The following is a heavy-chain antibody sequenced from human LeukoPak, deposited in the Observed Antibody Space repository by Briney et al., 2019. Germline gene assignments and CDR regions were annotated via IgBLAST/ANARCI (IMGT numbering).Heavy chain of an antibody. CDR3: ARDRVMGSSGYYRHYYYYYGMDV. D-gene: IGHD3-22*01. CDR1: GFTFSSYA. V-gene: IGHV3-30-3*01. CDR2: ISYDGSNK. J-gene: IGHJ6*02. Sequence: GRSLRLSCAASGFTFSSYAMHCVRQAPGKGLEWVAVISYDGSNKYYADSVKGRFTISRDNSKNTLYLQMNSLRAEDTAVYYCARDRVMGSSGYYRHYYYYYGMDVWGQGTTVTVSS.